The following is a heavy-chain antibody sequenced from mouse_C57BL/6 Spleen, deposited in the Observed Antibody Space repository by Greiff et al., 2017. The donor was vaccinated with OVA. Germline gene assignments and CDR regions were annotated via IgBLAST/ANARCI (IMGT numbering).Heavy chain of an antibody. CDR1: GFTFSDYG. Sequence: EVKLQESGGGLVKPGGSLKLSCAASGFTFSDYGMHWVRQAPEKGLEWVAYISSGSSTIYYADTVKGRFTISRDNAKNTLFLQMTSLRSEDTAMYYCASAYGNPPLRYFDVWGTGTTVTVSS. J-gene: IGHJ1*03. D-gene: IGHD2-1*01. CDR3: ASAYGNPPLRYFDV. V-gene: IGHV5-17*01. CDR2: ISSGSSTI.